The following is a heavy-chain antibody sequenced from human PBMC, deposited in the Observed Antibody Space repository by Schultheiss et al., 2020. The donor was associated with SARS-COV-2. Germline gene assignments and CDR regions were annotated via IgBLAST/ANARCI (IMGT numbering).Heavy chain of an antibody. V-gene: IGHV4-34*01. CDR2: IDHSGST. CDR1: GGSFSGYY. CDR3: ARGGWSPYGMDV. J-gene: IGHJ6*02. D-gene: IGHD6-19*01. Sequence: SETLSLTCAVYGGSFSGYYWSWIRQPPGKGLEWIGSIDHSGSTNYNPSLKSRVTISVDTSKNQFSLKLSSVTAADTAVYYCARGGWSPYGMDVWGQGTTVTVSS.